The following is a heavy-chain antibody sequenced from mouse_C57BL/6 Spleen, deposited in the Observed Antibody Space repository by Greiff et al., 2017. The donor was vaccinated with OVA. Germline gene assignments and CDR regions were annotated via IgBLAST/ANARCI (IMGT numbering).Heavy chain of an antibody. J-gene: IGHJ2*01. D-gene: IGHD1-1*01. Sequence: QVQLQQSGPELVKPGASVKISCKASGYAFSNFWMNWVKQTPGKGLEWIGRIYPGDGDTNYNGKFKGKATLTADKSSSTAYMQLSSLTSEDSAVYFCTRGYCGSSFGYWGQGPTLPVSS. CDR2: IYPGDGDT. CDR3: TRGYCGSSFGY. CDR1: GYAFSNFW. V-gene: IGHV1-82*01.